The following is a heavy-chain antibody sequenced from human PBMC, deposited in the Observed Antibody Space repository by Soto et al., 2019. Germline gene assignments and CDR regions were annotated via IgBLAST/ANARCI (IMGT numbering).Heavy chain of an antibody. CDR1: GYTFTSYG. J-gene: IGHJ6*02. D-gene: IGHD5-12*01. CDR3: ARDWEDGYAQPGAYYYYGMDV. CDR2: ISAYNGNT. V-gene: IGHV1-18*01. Sequence: ASVKVSCKASGYTFTSYGISWVRQAPGQGLEWMGWISAYNGNTNYAQKLQGRVTMTTDTSTSTAYMELRSLRSDDTAVYYCARDWEDGYAQPGAYYYYGMDVWGQGTTVTVSS.